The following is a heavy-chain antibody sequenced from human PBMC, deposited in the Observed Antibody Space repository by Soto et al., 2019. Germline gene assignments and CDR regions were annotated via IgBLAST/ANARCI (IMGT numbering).Heavy chain of an antibody. CDR3: ARRQIPPPTRGAANARGGMDV. CDR2: IWNDGSNN. J-gene: IGHJ6*02. CDR1: GFTFNNYG. Sequence: QVQLVESGGGVVQPGRSLRLSCAASGFTFNNYGMHWVRQAPGKGLEWLAVIWNDGSNNYYANTVKGRFTISRDNSKNTLYLQMNSLSTEDAAVYYCARRQIPPPTRGAANARGGMDVWGQGTTGTVSS. D-gene: IGHD6-25*01. V-gene: IGHV3-33*01.